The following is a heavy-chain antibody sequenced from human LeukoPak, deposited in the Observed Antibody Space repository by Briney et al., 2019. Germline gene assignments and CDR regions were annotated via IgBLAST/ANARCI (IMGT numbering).Heavy chain of an antibody. CDR2: IDHIGRT. CDR3: ARLLRSNRRFLKFDP. Sequence: SETLSLTCAVYGESFRGYYWTWIRQTPGKGLEWIGEIDHIGRTTYNPSLKSRVTISVDTSKNQFSLKLSSVTAADTAVYYCARLLRSNRRFLKFDPWGQGTLVTVSS. J-gene: IGHJ5*02. CDR1: GESFRGYY. V-gene: IGHV4-34*01. D-gene: IGHD4-11*01.